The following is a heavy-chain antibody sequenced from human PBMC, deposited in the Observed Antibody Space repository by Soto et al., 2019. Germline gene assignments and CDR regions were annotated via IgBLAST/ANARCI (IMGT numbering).Heavy chain of an antibody. Sequence: EVQLVESGGGLVQPGGSLRLSCAASGFTVSSNYMSWVRQAPGKGLEWVSVIYSGGSTYYADSVKGRFTISRHNSKNTLYLQMNSLRAEDTAVDYWARVPGGGGRGMDVWGKGTTVTVSS. V-gene: IGHV3-53*04. CDR1: GFTVSSNY. CDR3: ARVPGGGGRGMDV. CDR2: IYSGGST. J-gene: IGHJ6*04. D-gene: IGHD3-10*01.